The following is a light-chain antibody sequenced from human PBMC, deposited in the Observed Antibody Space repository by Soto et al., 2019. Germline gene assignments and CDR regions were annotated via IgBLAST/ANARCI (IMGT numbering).Light chain of an antibody. Sequence: DIQMTQSPSSLSASVGDRVTITCRATQSISSNLNWYQQKPGKAPKVLISGASSLQSGVPLRFSGSESGTDFTLTISSLQSEDFATYYCQQSHSTPLTFGGGTKVEIK. CDR3: QQSHSTPLT. J-gene: IGKJ4*01. CDR2: GAS. CDR1: QSISSN. V-gene: IGKV1-39*01.